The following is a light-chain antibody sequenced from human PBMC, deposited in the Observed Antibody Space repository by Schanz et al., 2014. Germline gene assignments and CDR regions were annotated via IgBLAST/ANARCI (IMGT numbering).Light chain of an antibody. CDR1: QSVSSY. J-gene: IGKJ1*01. Sequence: EIVLTQSPATLSLSPGERATLSCRASQSVSSYLAWYQQKPGQAPRLLLYGSSSRATGIPARFSGSGSGTDFTLTISSLEPEDFAVYYCQRRSNWSWTFGQGTKVEIK. CDR2: GSS. V-gene: IGKV3-11*01. CDR3: QRRSNWSWT.